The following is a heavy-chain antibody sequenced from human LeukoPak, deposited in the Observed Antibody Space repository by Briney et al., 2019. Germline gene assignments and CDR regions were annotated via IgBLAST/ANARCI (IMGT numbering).Heavy chain of an antibody. CDR1: GFTF. Sequence: GGSLRLSCAASGFTFMDWVRQAPGKGLEWVANIKQDGSEKYYVDSLKGRFTISRDNAKNSLYLQMNSLRAEDTAVYYCASEILGASPFDYWGQGTLVTVSS. V-gene: IGHV3-7*01. D-gene: IGHD1-26*01. CDR2: IKQDGSEK. J-gene: IGHJ4*02. CDR3: ASEILGASPFDY.